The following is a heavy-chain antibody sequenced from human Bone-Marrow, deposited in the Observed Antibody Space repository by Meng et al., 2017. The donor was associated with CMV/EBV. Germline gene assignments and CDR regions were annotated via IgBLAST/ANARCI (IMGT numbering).Heavy chain of an antibody. CDR3: ARGRIAARAHYGMDV. CDR1: GGTFSSYA. J-gene: IGHJ6*02. CDR2: IIPIFGTA. V-gene: IGHV1-69*05. D-gene: IGHD6-6*01. Sequence: SVKVSCKASGGTFSSYAISWVRQAPGQGLEWMGGIIPIFGTANYAQKFQGRVTITTDESTSTAYMELSSLRSEDTAVYYCARGRIAARAHYGMDVWGQGTTVTVFS.